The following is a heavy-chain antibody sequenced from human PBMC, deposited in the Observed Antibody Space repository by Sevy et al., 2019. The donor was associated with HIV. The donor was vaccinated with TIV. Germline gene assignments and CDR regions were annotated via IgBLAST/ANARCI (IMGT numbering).Heavy chain of an antibody. D-gene: IGHD5-18*01. CDR1: GFTFSSYW. V-gene: IGHV3-74*01. Sequence: GGSLRLSCAASGFTFSSYWMHWVRQAPGKGLVWVSRINSDGSSTSYADSVKGRFTISRDNAKNTLYLQMNSLRAEDTAVYYCARVQAYSYGDFDYWGQGTLVTVSS. J-gene: IGHJ4*02. CDR3: ARVQAYSYGDFDY. CDR2: INSDGSST.